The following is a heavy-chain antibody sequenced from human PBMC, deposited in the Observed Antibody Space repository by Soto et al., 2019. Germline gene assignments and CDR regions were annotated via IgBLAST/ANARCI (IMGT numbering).Heavy chain of an antibody. V-gene: IGHV4-39*01. J-gene: IGHJ6*02. CDR2: IYFAGST. CDR1: GGSISSTDHY. D-gene: IGHD2-15*01. CDR3: ARLVFHCLRGSCDDYSVYGLDV. Sequence: HLQLQESGPGLVKASETLSLTCTVSGGSISSTDHYWGWVRQPPGKGLEWLGSIYFAGSTFHNPALKSRATISVDTSRNQCSLRLTTVTASDTAVYYCARLVFHCLRGSCDDYSVYGLDVWGQGTTVTVSS.